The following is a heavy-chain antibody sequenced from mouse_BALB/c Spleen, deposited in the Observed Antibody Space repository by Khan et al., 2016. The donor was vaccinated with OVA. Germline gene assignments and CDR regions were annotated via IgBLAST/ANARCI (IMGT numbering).Heavy chain of an antibody. Sequence: QVQLKESGPELKKSGETVKISCKASGYTFTNYGMNWVKQAPGKGLKWMGWINTYTGEPTYADEFKGRFAFSLETSSSTAYLQINNLKNVNTATYFCTRPHYFSYIMRYWGQGTSVTVSS. CDR3: TRPHYFSYIMRY. J-gene: IGHJ4*01. D-gene: IGHD1-1*01. CDR1: GYTFTNYG. CDR2: INTYTGEP. V-gene: IGHV9-3-1*01.